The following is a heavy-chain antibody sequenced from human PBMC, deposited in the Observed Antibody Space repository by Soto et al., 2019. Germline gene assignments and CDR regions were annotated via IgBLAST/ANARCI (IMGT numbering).Heavy chain of an antibody. CDR3: ARDRYSGYDLPIDY. J-gene: IGHJ4*02. V-gene: IGHV3-33*01. D-gene: IGHD5-12*01. Sequence: SLRLSCAASGFTFSSYGMHWVRQAPGKGLEWVAVIWYDGSNKYYADSVKGRFTISRDNSKNTLYLQMNSLRAEDTAVYYCARDRYSGYDLPIDYWGQGTLVTVSS. CDR1: GFTFSSYG. CDR2: IWYDGSNK.